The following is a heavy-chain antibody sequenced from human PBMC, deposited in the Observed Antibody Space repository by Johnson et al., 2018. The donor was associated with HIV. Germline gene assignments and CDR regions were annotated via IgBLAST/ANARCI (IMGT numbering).Heavy chain of an antibody. V-gene: IGHV3-20*04. CDR2: ISWNSGSI. J-gene: IGHJ3*02. CDR3: ASWHPAAAGIPGWAFDI. Sequence: VQLVESGGGVVRPGGSLRLSCAASGFTFDDYGMTWVRQVPGKGLEWVSGISWNSGSIGYADSVKGRFTISRDNAKNSLYLQMNSLRAEDTAVYYCASWHPAAAGIPGWAFDIWGQGTMVTVSS. D-gene: IGHD6-13*01. CDR1: GFTFDDYG.